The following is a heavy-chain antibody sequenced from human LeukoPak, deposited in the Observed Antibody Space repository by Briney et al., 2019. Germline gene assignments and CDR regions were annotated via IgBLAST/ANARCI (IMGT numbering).Heavy chain of an antibody. CDR3: ARDRTMVRGVIYY. CDR2: MNPNSGNT. D-gene: IGHD3-10*01. Sequence: ASVKVSCKASGYTFTSYDINWVRQATGQGLEWMGWMNPNSGNTGYAQKFQGRVTMTRNTSISTAYMELSSLRSEDTAVYYCARDRTMVRGVIYYWGQGTLVTVSS. CDR1: GYTFTSYD. J-gene: IGHJ4*02. V-gene: IGHV1-8*01.